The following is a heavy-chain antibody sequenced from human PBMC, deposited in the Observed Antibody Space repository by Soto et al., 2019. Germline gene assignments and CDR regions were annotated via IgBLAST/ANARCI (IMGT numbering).Heavy chain of an antibody. CDR1: GFTFSNYW. Sequence: EVQLVASGGGLVQPGGSLRLSCAASGFTFSNYWMHWVRLTPGKGLVWVSRIKGDGSSTNYADSVKGRFTISRDNAKSTLFLQMNRLGAEDTAVYYCTRASRERPNNLDYWGQGTLVTVSS. CDR2: IKGDGSST. D-gene: IGHD1-1*01. V-gene: IGHV3-74*01. J-gene: IGHJ4*02. CDR3: TRASRERPNNLDY.